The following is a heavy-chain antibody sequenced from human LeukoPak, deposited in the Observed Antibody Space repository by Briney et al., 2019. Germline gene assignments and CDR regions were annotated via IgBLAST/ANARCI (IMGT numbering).Heavy chain of an antibody. CDR1: GYTFTSYG. J-gene: IGHJ4*02. V-gene: IGHV1-18*01. Sequence: GASMKVSCKASGYTFTSYGISWVRQAPGQGLEWMGGISVYNGNTNYAQKLQGRVTMTTDTSTSTAYMELRSLRSDDTAVYYCARGRRDVWGRRPQDYFDYWGQGTLVTVSS. CDR3: ARGRRDVWGRRPQDYFDY. D-gene: IGHD3-16*01. CDR2: ISVYNGNT.